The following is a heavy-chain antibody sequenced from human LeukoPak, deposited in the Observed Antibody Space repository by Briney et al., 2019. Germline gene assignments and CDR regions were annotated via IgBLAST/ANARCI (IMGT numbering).Heavy chain of an antibody. CDR1: GYTFTSCD. Sequence: ASVKVSCKASGYTFTSCDIHWVRQATGQGLEWMGWMNPDPGSTGYAQKFQGRVTMTRDISIGTAYMELSSLRSEDTAVYYCARVLGRPSLYYGMDVWGQGTTVTVSS. CDR2: MNPDPGST. CDR3: ARVLGRPSLYYGMDV. V-gene: IGHV1-8*01. J-gene: IGHJ6*02. D-gene: IGHD3-16*01.